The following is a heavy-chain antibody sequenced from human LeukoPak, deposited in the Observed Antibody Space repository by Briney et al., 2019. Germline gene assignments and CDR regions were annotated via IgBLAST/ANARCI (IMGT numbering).Heavy chain of an antibody. CDR3: ARDGMITFGGVIARGPLNWFDP. Sequence: GGSLRLSCAASGFTFSSYWMSWVRQAPGKGLEWVANIKQDGGEKYYVDSVKGRFTISRDNAKNSLYLQMNSLRAEDTALYHCARDGMITFGGVIARGPLNWFDPWGQGTLVTVSS. V-gene: IGHV3-7*03. CDR2: IKQDGGEK. CDR1: GFTFSSYW. D-gene: IGHD3-16*02. J-gene: IGHJ5*02.